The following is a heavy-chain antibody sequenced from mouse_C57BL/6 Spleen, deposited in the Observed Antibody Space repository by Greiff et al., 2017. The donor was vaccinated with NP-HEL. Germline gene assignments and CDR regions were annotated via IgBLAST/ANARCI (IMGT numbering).Heavy chain of an antibody. Sequence: EVHLVESGGGLVQPKGSLKLSCAASGFSFNTYAMNWVRQAPGKGLEWVARIRSKSNNYATYYADSVKDRFTISRDDSESMLYLQMNNLKTEDTAMYYCVRDYGNRYAMDYWGQGTSVTVSS. CDR3: VRDYGNRYAMDY. J-gene: IGHJ4*01. D-gene: IGHD2-1*01. V-gene: IGHV10-1*01. CDR1: GFSFNTYA. CDR2: IRSKSNNYAT.